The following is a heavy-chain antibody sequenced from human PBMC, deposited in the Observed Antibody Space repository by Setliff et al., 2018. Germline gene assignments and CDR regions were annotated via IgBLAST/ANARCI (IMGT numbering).Heavy chain of an antibody. V-gene: IGHV3-74*01. J-gene: IGHJ6*02. D-gene: IGHD3-16*02. CDR2: INKDGDGT. CDR1: GFTFSSYA. CDR3: ARDRGQVTVNNRYGFYYYGMDV. Sequence: PGESLKISCAASGFTFSSYAITWVRQVPGKGLVWVSGINKDGDGTRYADSVRGRFTISRDNSKNTVYLRMNALRAEDTGLYYCARDRGQVTVNNRYGFYYYGMDVWGQGTTVTVSS.